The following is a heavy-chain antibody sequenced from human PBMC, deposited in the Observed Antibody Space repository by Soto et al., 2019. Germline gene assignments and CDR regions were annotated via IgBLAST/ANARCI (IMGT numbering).Heavy chain of an antibody. CDR3: ARRVLLVGHQHAGQQTPSSGFDP. J-gene: IGHJ5*02. Sequence: QLQLQESGPGLVKPSETLSLTCTVSGGSISSSSYYWGWIRQPPGKGLEWIGSIYYSGSTYYNPSLKSRVTISVDTSKNQFALKLSSVTAADTAVYYCARRVLLVGHQHAGQQTPSSGFDPWGQGTLVTVSS. CDR2: IYYSGST. V-gene: IGHV4-39*01. D-gene: IGHD6-13*01. CDR1: GGSISSSSYY.